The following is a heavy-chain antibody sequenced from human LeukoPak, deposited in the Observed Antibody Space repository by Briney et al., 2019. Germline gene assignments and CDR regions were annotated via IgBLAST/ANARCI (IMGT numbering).Heavy chain of an antibody. V-gene: IGHV5-51*01. CDR1: GYSFTSYW. CDR2: IYPDDSDT. J-gene: IGHJ3*01. D-gene: IGHD1-14*01. CDR3: VRHNRA. Sequence: GGSLKISCKGSGYSFTSYWIGWVRQMPGKGLEWMGIIYPDDSDTKYSPSFEGQVTISADKSINTAYLQWSSLSSSDTAMYYCVRHNRAWGQGTMVTVSS.